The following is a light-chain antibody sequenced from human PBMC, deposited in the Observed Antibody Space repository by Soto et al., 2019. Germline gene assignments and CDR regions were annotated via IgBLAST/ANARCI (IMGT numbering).Light chain of an antibody. CDR1: SSNIGAGYD. CDR3: QSYDSTMSARYV. V-gene: IGLV1-40*01. CDR2: GNI. J-gene: IGLJ1*01. Sequence: QSALTQPPSVSGAPGQRVTISCTGSSSNIGAGYDVHWYQQRPGTAPKLLIFGNINRPSGVPDRFSGYKSGTSASLAITGLQAEDEGDYYCQSYDSTMSARYVFGYWTTVTVL.